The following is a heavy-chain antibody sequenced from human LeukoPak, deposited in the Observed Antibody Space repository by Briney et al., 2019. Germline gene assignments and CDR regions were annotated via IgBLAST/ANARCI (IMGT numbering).Heavy chain of an antibody. CDR3: ASDSFSISAQSTVNFGY. Sequence: GGSLRLSCAASGFTFSNYWMSWVRQAPGKGLEWVANKNEDGSAQYYVGSVRGRFTISRDNAKNSLYLQMSSLRVEDTAVYYCASDSFSISAQSTVNFGYWGQGILVTVSS. CDR1: GFTFSNYW. D-gene: IGHD2-21*01. V-gene: IGHV3-7*01. J-gene: IGHJ4*02. CDR2: KNEDGSAQ.